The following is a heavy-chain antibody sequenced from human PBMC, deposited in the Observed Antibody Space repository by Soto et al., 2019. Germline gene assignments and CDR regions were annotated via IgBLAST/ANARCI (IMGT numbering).Heavy chain of an antibody. D-gene: IGHD1-1*01. Sequence: DVQLVESGGGLMQPGESLRLSCAASGLTVSGKKYVAWVRQAPGKGREWVSALCDVDGSFYADSVKGRFTTSSDSSKTTVYLQMNGLRPDDTGVYYCATWHEREHAYDVWGQGTTVTVSS. CDR3: ATWHEREHAYDV. CDR1: GLTVSGKKY. V-gene: IGHV3-53*01. CDR2: LCDVDGS. J-gene: IGHJ3*01.